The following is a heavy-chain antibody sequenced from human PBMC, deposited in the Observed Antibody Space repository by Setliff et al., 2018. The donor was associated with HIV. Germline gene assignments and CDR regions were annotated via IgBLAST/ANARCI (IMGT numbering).Heavy chain of an antibody. Sequence: SETLSLTCIVSGGSISNFYCSWSWIRQPPGKGLEWIGYIYTSGSTKYNPSLKSRVTISLDTSRNQFSLKLSSVTAADTAVYYCARDQFQGAAAGTVPPDYWGQGTLVTVSS. CDR1: GGSISNFY. CDR3: ARDQFQGAAAGTVPPDY. J-gene: IGHJ4*02. CDR2: IYTSGST. D-gene: IGHD6-13*01. V-gene: IGHV4-4*09.